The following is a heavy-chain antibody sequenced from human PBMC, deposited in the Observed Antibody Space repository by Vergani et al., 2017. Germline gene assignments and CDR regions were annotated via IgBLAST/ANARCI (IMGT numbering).Heavy chain of an antibody. CDR1: GDSISRSHYY. Sequence: QLQLQESGPGLVKPSETLSLSCRVSGDSISRSHYYWGFIRQPPGKGLEWIGSFPSIGSPYYNPTLKSRLAFSVDTSKNLFSLRLKSVTATDTGMYYCARPVGPSAIADGYHVWGQGTMVTVS. V-gene: IGHV4-39*02. CDR2: FPSIGSP. D-gene: IGHD3-10*01. CDR3: ARPVGPSAIADGYHV. J-gene: IGHJ3*01.